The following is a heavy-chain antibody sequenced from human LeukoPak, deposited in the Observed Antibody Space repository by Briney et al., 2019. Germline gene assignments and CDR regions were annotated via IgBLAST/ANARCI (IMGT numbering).Heavy chain of an antibody. CDR3: ARCERGYYVY. D-gene: IGHD3-3*01. CDR2: IAAVGDT. Sequence: QAGGSLRLSCAASGFTFSSYDMHWVRQSTGKGLEWVSAIAAVGDTYYPGSVKGRFTISRDNAKNSMYLQTNSLRAGDTAVYYCARCERGYYVYWGQGTLVTVSS. J-gene: IGHJ4*02. V-gene: IGHV3-13*01. CDR1: GFTFSSYD.